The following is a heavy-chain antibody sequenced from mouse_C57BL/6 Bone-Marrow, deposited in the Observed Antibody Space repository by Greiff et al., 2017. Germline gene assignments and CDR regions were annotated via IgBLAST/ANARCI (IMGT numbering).Heavy chain of an antibody. CDR1: GYAFSSSW. CDR2: IYPGDGDT. D-gene: IGHD1-1*01. Sequence: QVQLQQSGPELVKPGASVKISCKASGYAFSSSWMNWVKQRPGKGLEWIGRIYPGDGDTNYNGKFKGKATLTADKSSSTAYMQLSSLTSEDSAVYFCARNYYGSSFYYAMDYWGQGTSVTVSP. CDR3: ARNYYGSSFYYAMDY. V-gene: IGHV1-82*01. J-gene: IGHJ4*01.